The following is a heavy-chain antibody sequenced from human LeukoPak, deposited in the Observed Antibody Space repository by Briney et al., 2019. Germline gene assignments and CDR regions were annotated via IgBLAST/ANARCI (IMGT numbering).Heavy chain of an antibody. J-gene: IGHJ4*02. Sequence: PSRTLSLTCTVSGGSISSGGYYWSWIRQPPGKGLEWIGYIYHSGSTYYNPSLKSRVTISVDRSKNQFSLKLSSVTAADTAVYYCARDLIPNYYGSGSYSYWGQGTLVTVSS. CDR3: ARDLIPNYYGSGSYSY. D-gene: IGHD3-10*01. CDR1: GGSISSGGYY. CDR2: IYHSGST. V-gene: IGHV4-30-2*01.